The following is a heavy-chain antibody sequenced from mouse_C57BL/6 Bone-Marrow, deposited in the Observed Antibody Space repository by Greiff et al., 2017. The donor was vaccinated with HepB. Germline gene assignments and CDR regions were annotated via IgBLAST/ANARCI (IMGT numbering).Heavy chain of an antibody. CDR1: GYTFTSYD. CDR3: ARTRTAQATPFAY. V-gene: IGHV1-85*01. Sequence: QVQLKESGPELVKPGASVKLSCKASGYTFTSYDINWVKQRPGQGLEWIGWIYLRDGSTKYNERFKGKATLTVDTSSSTAYMELHSLTSEDSAVYFCARTRTAQATPFAYWGQGTLVTVSA. D-gene: IGHD3-2*02. J-gene: IGHJ3*01. CDR2: IYLRDGST.